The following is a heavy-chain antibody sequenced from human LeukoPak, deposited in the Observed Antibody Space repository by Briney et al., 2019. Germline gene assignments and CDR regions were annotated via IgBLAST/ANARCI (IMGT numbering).Heavy chain of an antibody. CDR1: GFTFSRYW. V-gene: IGHV3-7*01. D-gene: IGHD3-3*01. Sequence: PGGSLRLSCAASGFTFSRYWMSWVRQAPGKGLEWVANIKQDGSEKYYVDSVKGRFTISRDNAKNSLYLQMNSLRAEDTAVYYCARVLGEWLLFFYFDYWGQGTLVTVSS. J-gene: IGHJ4*02. CDR3: ARVLGEWLLFFYFDY. CDR2: IKQDGSEK.